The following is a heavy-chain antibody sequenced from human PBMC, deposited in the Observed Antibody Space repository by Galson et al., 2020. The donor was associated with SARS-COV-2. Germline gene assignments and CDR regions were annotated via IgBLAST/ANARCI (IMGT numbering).Heavy chain of an antibody. D-gene: IGHD5-18*01. CDR2: IKPSGSA. Sequence: SETLSLTCAVSGGYLNGYSWSWIRRPPGKGLEWIGEIKPSGSADYNPSLKSRVTILVDTSKKQFSLKLRSVIAPDTAVYYCARATATVVNPGFDYWSKGILVTVSS. CDR3: ARATATVVNPGFDY. J-gene: IGHJ4*02. CDR1: GGYLNGYS. V-gene: IGHV4-34*01.